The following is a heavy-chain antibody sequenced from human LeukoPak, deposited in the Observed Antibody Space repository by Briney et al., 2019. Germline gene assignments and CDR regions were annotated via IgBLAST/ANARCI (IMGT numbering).Heavy chain of an antibody. V-gene: IGHV3-7*01. CDR1: GFSFSSYW. CDR3: ARDQGGALDY. CDR2: IKQDGNEK. Sequence: GGSLRPSCAASGFSFSSYWMAWVRQAPGKGLEWVANIKQDGNEKHSVDSVKGRFTISRDNAKNSVYLQMNSLRAEDTAVYYCARDQGGALDYWGQGILVTVSS. J-gene: IGHJ4*02. D-gene: IGHD3-16*01.